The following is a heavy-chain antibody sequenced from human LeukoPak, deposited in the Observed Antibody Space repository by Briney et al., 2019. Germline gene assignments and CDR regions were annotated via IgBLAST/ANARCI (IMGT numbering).Heavy chain of an antibody. J-gene: IGHJ4*02. V-gene: IGHV1-69*13. CDR2: IIPFFPAP. CDR1: GGTLSNFG. D-gene: IGHD6-13*01. Sequence: SVQVSCKASGGTLSNFGISWVRQAPGQGLEWLGDIIPFFPAPNYAQKLHGRVTISADESTSTVYMELRGLTYEDTAVYYCARGLSSSWPHPFDYWGQGTLVTVSS. CDR3: ARGLSSSWPHPFDY.